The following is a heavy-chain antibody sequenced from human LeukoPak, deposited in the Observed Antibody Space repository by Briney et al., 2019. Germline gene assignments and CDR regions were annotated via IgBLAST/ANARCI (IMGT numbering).Heavy chain of an antibody. D-gene: IGHD3-10*01. J-gene: IGHJ5*02. CDR2: IRGRAFGGTT. V-gene: IGHV3-49*04. CDR3: TRRNRGGVRGVMFDP. CDR1: GFTFSSYG. Sequence: GRSLRLSCAASGFTFSSYGMHWVRQAPGKGLEWVGLIRGRAFGGTTEYATSVKGTFTISRDNSKSIVYLQMNSLKTEDTAVYYCTRRNRGGVRGVMFDPWGQGTLVTVSS.